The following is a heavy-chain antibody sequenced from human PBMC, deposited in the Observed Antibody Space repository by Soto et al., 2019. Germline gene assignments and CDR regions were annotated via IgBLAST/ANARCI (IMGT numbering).Heavy chain of an antibody. V-gene: IGHV4-39*01. Sequence: QLQLQESGPGLVKPSETLSLTCTVSGGSISSSSYYWGWIRQPPGKGLEWIGSIYYSGSTYYNPSLKSRVTISVDTSKNQFSLKLSSVTAADTAVYYCARHRARDLYCISTSCYGWGWFDPWGQGTLVTVSS. CDR1: GGSISSSSYY. J-gene: IGHJ5*02. CDR3: ARHRARDLYCISTSCYGWGWFDP. D-gene: IGHD2-2*01. CDR2: IYYSGST.